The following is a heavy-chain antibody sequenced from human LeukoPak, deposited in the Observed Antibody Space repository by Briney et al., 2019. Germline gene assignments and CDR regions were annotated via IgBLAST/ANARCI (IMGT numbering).Heavy chain of an antibody. CDR1: GYTFTGFY. Sequence: ASVKVSCKASGYTFTGFYIHWVRQAPGQGLEWMGWINPNSGGTKYAQRFQGRVTMTRDTSISTAYMELSRLRSDDTAVYYCARRVRHIVVVPAANWFDPWGQGTLVTVSS. J-gene: IGHJ5*02. CDR3: ARRVRHIVVVPAANWFDP. CDR2: INPNSGGT. D-gene: IGHD2-2*01. V-gene: IGHV1-2*02.